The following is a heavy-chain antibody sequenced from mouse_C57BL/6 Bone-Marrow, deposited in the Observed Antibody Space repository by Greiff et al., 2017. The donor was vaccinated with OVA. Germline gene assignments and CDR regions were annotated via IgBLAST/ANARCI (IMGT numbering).Heavy chain of an antibody. CDR1: GYAFSSSW. CDR2: IYPGDGDT. J-gene: IGHJ2*01. V-gene: IGHV1-82*01. Sequence: QVQLQQSGPELVKPGASVKISCKASGYAFSSSWMNWVKQRPGKGLEWIGRIYPGDGDTNYNGKFKGKATLTADKSSSTAYMQLSSLTSEDSAVYFCARIYGYDGGGFDYWGQGTTLTVSS. D-gene: IGHD2-2*01. CDR3: ARIYGYDGGGFDY.